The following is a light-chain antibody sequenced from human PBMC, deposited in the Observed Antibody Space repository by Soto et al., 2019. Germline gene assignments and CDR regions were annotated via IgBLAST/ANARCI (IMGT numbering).Light chain of an antibody. V-gene: IGKV1-39*01. CDR2: AAS. J-gene: IGKJ1*01. Sequence: DIQMTQSPSSLSASVGDRVTITCRASQSIAGYLSWYQQKPGKAPKLLIYAASSLQSGVSSRFTGSESGTDFTLTISSLQPEDFATYYCQQSYSAPWTFGQGTQVDIE. CDR3: QQSYSAPWT. CDR1: QSIAGY.